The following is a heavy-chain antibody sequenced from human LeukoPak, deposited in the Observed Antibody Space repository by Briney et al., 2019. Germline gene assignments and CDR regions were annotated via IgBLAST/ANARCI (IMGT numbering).Heavy chain of an antibody. J-gene: IGHJ4*02. CDR1: GGSISNYY. CDR2: IYVSGRT. CDR3: ARHLDYWNYMFDY. D-gene: IGHD1-7*01. Sequence: SETLSLTCTVSGGSISNYYWSWIRQPPGKRLEWVGHIYVSGRTNYNPSLKSRVTISPDTSKNQFSLKLKSVTAADTAVYFCARHLDYWNYMFDYWGQGTVVTVSS. V-gene: IGHV4-59*08.